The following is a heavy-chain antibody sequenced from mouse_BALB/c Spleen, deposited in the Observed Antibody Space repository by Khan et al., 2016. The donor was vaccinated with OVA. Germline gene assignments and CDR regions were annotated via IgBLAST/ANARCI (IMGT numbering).Heavy chain of an antibody. Sequence: EVQLVESGPGLVKPSQSLSLTCTVTAYSITSDYAWNWIRQFPGNKLEWMGYISYSGSTSYTPSLKSRISITRDTSKNQFFLQLNSVTTEDTATYFCAGGRTYWGQGTLVTVSA. CDR1: AYSITSDYA. CDR3: AGGRTY. CDR2: ISYSGST. J-gene: IGHJ3*01. V-gene: IGHV3-2*02. D-gene: IGHD3-3*01.